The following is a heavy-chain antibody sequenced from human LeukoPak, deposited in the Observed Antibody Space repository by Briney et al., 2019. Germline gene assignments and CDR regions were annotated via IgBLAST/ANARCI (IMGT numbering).Heavy chain of an antibody. CDR2: ISYDGSNK. J-gene: IGHJ4*02. CDR3: ARDLSGYDWGFDY. CDR1: GFTFSSYA. Sequence: GGSLRLSCAASGFTFSSYAMHWVRQAPGKGLEWVAVISYDGSNKYYADSVKGRFTISRDNSKNTLYLQMNSLRAEDTAVYYCARDLSGYDWGFDYWGQGTLVTVSS. V-gene: IGHV3-30-3*01. D-gene: IGHD5-12*01.